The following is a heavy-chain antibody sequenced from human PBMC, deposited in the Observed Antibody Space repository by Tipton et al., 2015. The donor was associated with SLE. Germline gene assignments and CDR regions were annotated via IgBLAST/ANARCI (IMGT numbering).Heavy chain of an antibody. CDR3: ARQQQLPRGFDY. J-gene: IGHJ4*02. D-gene: IGHD6-13*01. Sequence: SLRLSCAASGFTFSSYSMNWVRQAPGKGLEWVSSISSSSSYIYYADSVKGRFTISRDNAKNSLYLQMNSLRAEDTAVYYCARQQQLPRGFDYWGQGTLVTVSS. CDR1: GFTFSSYS. CDR2: ISSSSSYI. V-gene: IGHV3-21*01.